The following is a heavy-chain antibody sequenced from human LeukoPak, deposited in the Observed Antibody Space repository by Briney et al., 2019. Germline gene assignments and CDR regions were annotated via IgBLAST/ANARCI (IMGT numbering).Heavy chain of an antibody. CDR2: IYYSGST. CDR3: VRDHGRSYNYGSDALDI. CDR1: GGSVKGGGFF. D-gene: IGHD5-18*01. Sequence: SQTLSLTCSVSGGSVKGGGFFWNWVRQHPGKGLEWIGHIYYSGSTSYNPSVKSRVTISVDTSKNQFSLKLTSVTAADTAMYYCVRDHGRSYNYGSDALDIWGQGTLVIVSA. V-gene: IGHV4-31*03. J-gene: IGHJ3*02.